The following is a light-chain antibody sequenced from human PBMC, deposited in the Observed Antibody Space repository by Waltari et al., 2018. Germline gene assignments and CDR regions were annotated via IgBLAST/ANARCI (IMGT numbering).Light chain of an antibody. Sequence: VLTQSPGTLSFSPGETATLSCRVSQSLTKGDLAWYQQKPGQAPMLLIYGASSRAAGIPDRFSGSGSGTVFTLTISRLEPEDFAVYYCQQYGSSVLYTFGQGTKLEIK. CDR2: GAS. CDR1: QSLTKGD. J-gene: IGKJ2*01. V-gene: IGKV3-20*01. CDR3: QQYGSSVLYT.